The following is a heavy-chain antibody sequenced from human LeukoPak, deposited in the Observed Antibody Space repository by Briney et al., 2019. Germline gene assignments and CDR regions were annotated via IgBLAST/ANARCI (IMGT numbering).Heavy chain of an antibody. V-gene: IGHV3-30-3*01. Sequence: GGSLRLSCAASGITFNSYVFHWVRQAPGKGLEWVAVISKDGNNQYYADSVKGRFTISRDNFKNTLYLQMNRLRTDDTAVYYCARTPSYSSSAPFDYWGQGTLVTVSS. CDR1: GITFNSYV. CDR3: ARTPSYSSSAPFDY. D-gene: IGHD3-22*01. J-gene: IGHJ4*02. CDR2: ISKDGNNQ.